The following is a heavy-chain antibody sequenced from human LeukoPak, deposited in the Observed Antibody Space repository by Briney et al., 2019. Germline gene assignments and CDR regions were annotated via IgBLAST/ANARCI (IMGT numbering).Heavy chain of an antibody. J-gene: IGHJ6*03. CDR1: GSTFSDYA. CDR3: ARDGVTRRYNMYYYMDV. V-gene: IGHV3-30*04. CDR2: VAYDGSSK. D-gene: IGHD1-1*01. Sequence: PGGSLRLSCAASGSTFSDYALHWVRQAPGKGLEWVAFVAYDGSSKYYRDSVKGRFIISRDYSRDTLYLQMNSLRGEDTAVYYCARDGVTRRYNMYYYMDVWGKGTTVTVSS.